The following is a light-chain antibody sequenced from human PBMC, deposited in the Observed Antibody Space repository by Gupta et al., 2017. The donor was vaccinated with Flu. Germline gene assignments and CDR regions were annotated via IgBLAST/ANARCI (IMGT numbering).Light chain of an antibody. CDR2: LGS. Sequence: DFVITQSPLSLPFLPEESASTSCTSSQILTHSNGHNYLDWYLQKPGQSPQLLIYLGSKRASGVPERFSGSGSGKDFTLKISRVEAEDVGIYYCIQTLQVLTFGGGTKVEIK. V-gene: IGKV2-28*01. CDR3: IQTLQVLT. J-gene: IGKJ4*01. CDR1: QILTHSNGHNY.